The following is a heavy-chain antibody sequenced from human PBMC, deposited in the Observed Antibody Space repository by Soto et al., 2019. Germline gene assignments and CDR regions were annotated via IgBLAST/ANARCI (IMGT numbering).Heavy chain of an antibody. CDR1: GGSISSYY. CDR3: ARAARGYSYFDY. CDR2: IYYSGST. J-gene: IGHJ4*02. V-gene: IGHV4-59*12. D-gene: IGHD5-18*01. Sequence: SETLSLTCTVSGGSISSYYWSWIRQPPGKGLEWIGYIYYSGSTNYNPSLNSRVTISVDKSKNHFSLNLISVTAADTAVYYCARAARGYSYFDYWGQGTLVTVSS.